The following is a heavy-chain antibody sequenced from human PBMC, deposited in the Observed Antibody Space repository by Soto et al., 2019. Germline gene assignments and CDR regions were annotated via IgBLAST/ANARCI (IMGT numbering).Heavy chain of an antibody. Sequence: ASVKVSCKTSGFTFTSCPFSWVRQAPGQGLEWLAWVHPYEGTTKVAHQFRDRITLTTDTSAATVFMELTGLTSDDTAIYFCAREYYSSTTWIDYWGQGTLVTVSS. CDR3: AREYYSSTTWIDY. J-gene: IGHJ4*02. CDR2: VHPYEGTT. CDR1: GFTFTSCP. D-gene: IGHD5-12*01. V-gene: IGHV1-18*04.